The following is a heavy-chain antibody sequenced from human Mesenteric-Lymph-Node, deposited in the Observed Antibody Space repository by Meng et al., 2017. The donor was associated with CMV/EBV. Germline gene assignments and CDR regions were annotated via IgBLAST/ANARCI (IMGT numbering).Heavy chain of an antibody. J-gene: IGHJ6*02. CDR3: ARVSIRWDYYYGMDV. Sequence: GSLRLSCTISGGSISRSSYYWSWIRQPPGKGLEWIGYIYYSGSTNYNPSLKSRVTISVDTSKNQFSLKLSSVTAADTAVYYCARVSIRWDYYYGMDVWGQGTTVTVSS. V-gene: IGHV4-61*01. D-gene: IGHD4-23*01. CDR1: GGSISRSSYY. CDR2: IYYSGST.